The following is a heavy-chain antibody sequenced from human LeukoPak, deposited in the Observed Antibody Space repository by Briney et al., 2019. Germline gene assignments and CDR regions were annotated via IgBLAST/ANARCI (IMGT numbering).Heavy chain of an antibody. CDR1: GGSISSSSYY. D-gene: IGHD3-22*01. CDR2: IYYSGST. V-gene: IGHV4-61*05. J-gene: IGHJ3*02. CDR3: ARSRAQYYYDSSGYDAFDI. Sequence: SETLSLTCTVSGGSISSSSYYWGWIRQPPGKGLEWIGYIYYSGSTHYNPSLKSRVTISVDTSKNQFSLKLSSVTAADTAVYYCARSRAQYYYDSSGYDAFDIWGQGTMVTVSS.